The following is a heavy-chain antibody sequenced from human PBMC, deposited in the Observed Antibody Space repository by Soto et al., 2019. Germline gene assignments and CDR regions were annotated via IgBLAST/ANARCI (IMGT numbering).Heavy chain of an antibody. CDR1: GFTFSSYA. CDR2: ISYDGSNK. Sequence: PGGSLRLSCGASGFTFSSYAMHWVRQAPGKGLEWVAVISYDGSNKYYADSVKGRFTISRDNSKNTLHLQMSSLRAEDTAVYYCARDPNGDYYFAPWGQGTLVTVSS. J-gene: IGHJ4*02. CDR3: ARDPNGDYYFAP. D-gene: IGHD4-17*01. V-gene: IGHV3-30-3*01.